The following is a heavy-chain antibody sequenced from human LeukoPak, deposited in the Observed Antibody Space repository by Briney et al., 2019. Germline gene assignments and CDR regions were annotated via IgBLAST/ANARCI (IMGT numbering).Heavy chain of an antibody. D-gene: IGHD3-10*01. Sequence: GGSLRLSCAGSGFSFSSYDMLWVRQATGKGLEWVSAIGSGGDTYYAGSVKGRFTISRESAKNSFYLQMNSLRAEDTAVYYCARLGAPGVDYWGQGTLVTVSS. J-gene: IGHJ4*02. CDR1: GFSFSSYD. V-gene: IGHV3-13*01. CDR2: IGSGGDT. CDR3: ARLGAPGVDY.